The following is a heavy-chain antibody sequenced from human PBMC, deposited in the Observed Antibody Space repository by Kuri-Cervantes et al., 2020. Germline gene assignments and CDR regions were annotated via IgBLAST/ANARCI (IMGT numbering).Heavy chain of an antibody. D-gene: IGHD2-2*01. CDR3: ARGGSVVVPAAIERGLCYGMDV. J-gene: IGHJ6*02. CDR1: GGSISSDTYL. V-gene: IGHV4-39*07. CDR2: INHSGST. Sequence: GSLRLSCTVSGGSISSDTYLWSWIRQPPGKGLEWIGEINHSGSTNYNPSLKSRVTISVDTSKNQFSLKLSSVTAADTAVYYCARGGSVVVPAAIERGLCYGMDVWGQGTTVTVSS.